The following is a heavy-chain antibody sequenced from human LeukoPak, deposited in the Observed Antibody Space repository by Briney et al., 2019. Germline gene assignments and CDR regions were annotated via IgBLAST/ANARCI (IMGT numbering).Heavy chain of an antibody. J-gene: IGHJ4*02. CDR1: GGSISSSSYY. D-gene: IGHD3-22*01. CDR2: IYYSGST. CDR3: ARHGNYYDSSGSDFDY. V-gene: IGHV4-39*01. Sequence: SETLSLTCTVSGGSISSSSYYWGWIRQPPGKGLEWIGSIYYSGSTYYNPSLKSRVTISVDTSKNQFSLKLSSVTAADTAVYYCARHGNYYDSSGSDFDYWGQGTLVTVSS.